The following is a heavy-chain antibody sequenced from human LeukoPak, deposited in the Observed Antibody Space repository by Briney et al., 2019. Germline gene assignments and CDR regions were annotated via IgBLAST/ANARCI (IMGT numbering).Heavy chain of an antibody. CDR2: ISSSSSSI. Sequence: GGSLRLSCAASGFTFSNYSMNWVRQAPGKGLEWVSYISSSSSSIFYADSVKGRFAISRDNAKNSLYLQMNSLRAEDTAVYYCARVTRVTPWDAFDIWGQGTMVTVSS. D-gene: IGHD4-23*01. J-gene: IGHJ3*02. CDR3: ARVTRVTPWDAFDI. CDR1: GFTFSNYS. V-gene: IGHV3-48*01.